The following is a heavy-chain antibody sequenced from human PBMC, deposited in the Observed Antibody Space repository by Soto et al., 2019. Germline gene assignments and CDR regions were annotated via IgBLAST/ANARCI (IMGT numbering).Heavy chain of an antibody. Sequence: GGSLRLSCAASGFTFSDYYMSGIRQAPGKGLGWVSYISRRGSTIYYADSVKGRFTISRDNAKNTLYLQMNSLRAEDTAVYYCARDWSPLDDFWSGPLVAFDNWGQGTMVTVSS. CDR3: ARDWSPLDDFWSGPLVAFDN. CDR1: GFTFSDYY. V-gene: IGHV3-11*01. CDR2: ISRRGSTI. J-gene: IGHJ3*02. D-gene: IGHD3-3*01.